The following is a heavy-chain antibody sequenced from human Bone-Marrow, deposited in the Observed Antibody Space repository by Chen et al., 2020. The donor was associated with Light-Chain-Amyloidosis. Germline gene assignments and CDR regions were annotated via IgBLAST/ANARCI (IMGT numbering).Heavy chain of an antibody. J-gene: IGHJ3*02. CDR3: AKSITVAIDAFDI. CDR1: GFTFRSYA. CDR2: ISGSGGST. D-gene: IGHD6-19*01. Sequence: VQLLESGGGLVQPGGSLRLSCAASGFTFRSYAMSWVRQAPGKGLEWVSAISGSGGSTYYADSLKDRFTISRDNSKDTLYVEMNNLRVEDTAVYYCAKSITVAIDAFDIWGQGTMVTVSS. V-gene: IGHV3-23*01.